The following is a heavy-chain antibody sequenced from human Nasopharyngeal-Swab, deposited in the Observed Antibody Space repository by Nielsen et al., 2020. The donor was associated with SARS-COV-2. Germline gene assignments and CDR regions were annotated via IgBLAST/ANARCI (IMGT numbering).Heavy chain of an antibody. CDR2: ISGSGGGT. D-gene: IGHD5-18*01. CDR3: ANSVDAAMADY. Sequence: VRQAPGKGLEWVSAISGSGGGTYYADSVKGRFTISRDNSKNTLYLQMNSLRAEDTAVYYCANSVDAAMADYWGQGTLVTVSS. J-gene: IGHJ4*02. V-gene: IGHV3-23*01.